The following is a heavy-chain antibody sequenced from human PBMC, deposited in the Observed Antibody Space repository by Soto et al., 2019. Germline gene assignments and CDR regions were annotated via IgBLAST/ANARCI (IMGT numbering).Heavy chain of an antibody. Sequence: ASVKVSCKASGYIFTAYSMHWVRQAPGQGLEWVGWFNPNSGDTIYAQKFQGRVTLTRDTSISTAYMELYSLTSDDTAVYYCAREASAVISLDYWGQGTLVTVPQ. V-gene: IGHV1-2*02. D-gene: IGHD6-19*01. J-gene: IGHJ4*02. CDR1: GYIFTAYS. CDR3: AREASAVISLDY. CDR2: FNPNSGDT.